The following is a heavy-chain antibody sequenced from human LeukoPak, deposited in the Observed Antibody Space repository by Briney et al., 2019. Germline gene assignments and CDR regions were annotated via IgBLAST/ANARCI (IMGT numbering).Heavy chain of an antibody. CDR2: INPNSGGT. CDR1: GYTFTGYY. CDR3: ARDGDYYMRSWFDP. D-gene: IGHD4-17*01. Sequence: GASVKVSCKASGYTFTGYYMHWVRQAPGQGLEWMGWINPNSGGTNYAQKFQGRVTMTRDTSISTAYMELSRLRSDDTAVYYCARDGDYYMRSWFDPWGQGTLVTVSS. J-gene: IGHJ5*02. V-gene: IGHV1-2*02.